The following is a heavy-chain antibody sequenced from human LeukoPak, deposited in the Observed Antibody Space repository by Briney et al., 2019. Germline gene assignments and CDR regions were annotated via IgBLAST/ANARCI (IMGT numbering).Heavy chain of an antibody. V-gene: IGHV1-69*13. CDR3: ARPRERVVVRPYYYYYMDV. CDR1: GGTFISYA. Sequence: ASVKVSCKASGGTFISYAISWVRQAPGQGGEGMGGIIPILGTANYAQKLQGRGTNNAEETKSTAYMEKRSQRYRDTAVYYCARPRERVVVRPYYYYYMDVWGKGTTVTVSS. D-gene: IGHD3-10*01. J-gene: IGHJ6*03. CDR2: IIPILGTA.